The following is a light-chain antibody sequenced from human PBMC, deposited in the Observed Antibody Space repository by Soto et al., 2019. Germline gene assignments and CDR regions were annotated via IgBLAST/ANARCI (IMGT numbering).Light chain of an antibody. J-gene: IGKJ1*01. CDR3: QQYGSSPT. CDR1: QSVSSSY. Sequence: EIVLTQFPGTLSLSPGERATLSCRASQSVSSSYLAWYQQKPGQAPRLLIYGASSRATGIPDRFSGSGSGTDFTLTISRLVSEDFAVYYCQQYGSSPTFGQGTKVDSK. CDR2: GAS. V-gene: IGKV3-20*01.